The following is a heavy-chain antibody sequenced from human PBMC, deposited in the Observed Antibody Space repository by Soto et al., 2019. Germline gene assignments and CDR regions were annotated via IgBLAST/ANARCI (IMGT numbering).Heavy chain of an antibody. CDR3: ARETHSSHHNFDY. CDR1: GYTFTDYF. J-gene: IGHJ4*02. D-gene: IGHD5-18*01. Sequence: ASVKVSCKVSGYTFTDYFIHWVRQAPGKGLQWMGLVDPEDGETVYAPNFQARLTITADTSAGTAFMDLSSLTAEDTAIYYCARETHSSHHNFDYWGPGTLVTVSS. V-gene: IGHV1-69-2*01. CDR2: VDPEDGET.